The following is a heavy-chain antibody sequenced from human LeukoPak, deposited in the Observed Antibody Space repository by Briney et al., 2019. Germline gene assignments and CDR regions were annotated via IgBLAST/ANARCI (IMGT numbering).Heavy chain of an antibody. Sequence: GGSLRLSCAASGFTFSSYAMSWVRQAPGKGLEWVSVISGSGGNTYYADSVKGRFTISRDNSKNTLYLQMNSLRAEDTAVYYCANHYGGNPKYYFDYWGQGTLVTVSS. D-gene: IGHD4-23*01. J-gene: IGHJ4*02. CDR3: ANHYGGNPKYYFDY. V-gene: IGHV3-23*01. CDR2: ISGSGGNT. CDR1: GFTFSSYA.